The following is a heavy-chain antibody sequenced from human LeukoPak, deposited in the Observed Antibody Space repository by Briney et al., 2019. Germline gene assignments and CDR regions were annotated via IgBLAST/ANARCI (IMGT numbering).Heavy chain of an antibody. V-gene: IGHV3-7*01. Sequence: GGSLRLSCAASGFTFSNYWMNWVRQAPGKGLEWVASIKQDGGEKYYLDSVKGRFSISRDNAKNSLFLQMNSLRAEDTAVYYCAGSRGYCSGGSCSFDYWGQGTLVTVSS. J-gene: IGHJ4*02. CDR3: AGSRGYCSGGSCSFDY. CDR1: GFTFSNYW. D-gene: IGHD2-15*01. CDR2: IKQDGGEK.